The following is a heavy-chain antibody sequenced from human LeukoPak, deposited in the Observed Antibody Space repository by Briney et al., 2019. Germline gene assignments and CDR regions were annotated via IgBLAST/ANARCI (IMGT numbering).Heavy chain of an antibody. J-gene: IGHJ5*02. CDR1: SGSISSSSYY. Sequence: ASETLSLTCTVSSGSISSSSYYWGWIRQPPGKGLEWIGSIYHSGSTFYKPSLKSRVTISVDTSKNQFSLKLSSVTAADTAVYYCARVLDTATNWFDPWGQGTLVTVSS. CDR3: ARVLDTATNWFDP. V-gene: IGHV4-39*01. D-gene: IGHD5-18*01. CDR2: IYHSGST.